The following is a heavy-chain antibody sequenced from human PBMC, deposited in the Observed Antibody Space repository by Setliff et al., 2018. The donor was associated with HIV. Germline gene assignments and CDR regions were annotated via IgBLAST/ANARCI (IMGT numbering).Heavy chain of an antibody. V-gene: IGHV4-34*08. D-gene: IGHD2-15*01. J-gene: IGHJ5*01. CDR3: ARGFEGYCSGASCHWFDS. Sequence: TGGSLRLSCAASGFTFSDYYMTWIRQTPAKGLEWIGEISHSGRTNYNPSLKTRLIISRDTSKNQFSLRLSSATVADTAIYYCARGFEGYCSGASCHWFDSWGQGTQVTVSS. CDR1: GFTFSDYY. CDR2: ISHSGRT.